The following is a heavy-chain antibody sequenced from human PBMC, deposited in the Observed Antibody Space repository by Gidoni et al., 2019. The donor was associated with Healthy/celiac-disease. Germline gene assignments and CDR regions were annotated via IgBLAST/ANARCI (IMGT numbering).Heavy chain of an antibody. CDR2: ISYDGSNK. CDR1: GFTFSRYG. J-gene: IGHJ4*02. D-gene: IGHD3-22*01. CDR3: AKDWGGHTPNSSGYS. V-gene: IGHV3-30*18. Sequence: QVQLVESGGGVVQPGRSLRLSCAASGFTFSRYGMHWVRQAPGKGREWVAVISYDGSNKYYADSVQGRFTISRDNSKNTLYLQMNSLRAEDTAVYYCAKDWGGHTPNSSGYSWGQGTLVTVSS.